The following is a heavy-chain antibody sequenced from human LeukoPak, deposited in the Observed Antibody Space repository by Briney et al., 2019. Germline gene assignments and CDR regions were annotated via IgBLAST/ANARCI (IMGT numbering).Heavy chain of an antibody. V-gene: IGHV1-2*02. D-gene: IGHD2-21*01. CDR1: GYTFTSYN. Sequence: GASVKVSCKASGYTFTSYNMHWVRQAPGQGLEWMGWVYPATGGTNYAQKFQGRVTMTTDTSISTAYMELRGLTSDDTAVYFCVRGAVIAHFEYWGQGTLVTVSS. CDR2: VYPATGGT. CDR3: VRGAVIAHFEY. J-gene: IGHJ4*02.